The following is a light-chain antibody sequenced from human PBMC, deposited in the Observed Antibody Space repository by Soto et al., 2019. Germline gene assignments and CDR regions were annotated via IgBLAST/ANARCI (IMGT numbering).Light chain of an antibody. V-gene: IGKV1-33*01. Sequence: DIQMTQSPSSLSASVGDRVTITCQASQDISNYLNWYQQKPGKAPKLLIYDASNLETGVPSRFSGSGSGTDFTLTISRLEPEDFAVYYCQQYGSSPVTFGQGTKVEIK. CDR1: QDISNY. J-gene: IGKJ1*01. CDR3: QQYGSSPVT. CDR2: DAS.